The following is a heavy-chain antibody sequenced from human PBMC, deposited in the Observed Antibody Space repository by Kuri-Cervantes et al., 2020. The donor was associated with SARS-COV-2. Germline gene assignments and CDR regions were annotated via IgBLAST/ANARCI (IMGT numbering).Heavy chain of an antibody. J-gene: IGHJ4*02. CDR3: ARDRRPHMYDILTGYFRPFDY. V-gene: IGHV3-7*05. Sequence: LSLTCAASGFTFSSYWMSWVRQAPGKGLGWVANIKQDGSEKYYVDSVKGRFTISRDNAKNSLYLQMNSLRAEDTAVYYCARDRRPHMYDILTGYFRPFDYWGQGTLVTVSS. D-gene: IGHD3-9*01. CDR1: GFTFSSYW. CDR2: IKQDGSEK.